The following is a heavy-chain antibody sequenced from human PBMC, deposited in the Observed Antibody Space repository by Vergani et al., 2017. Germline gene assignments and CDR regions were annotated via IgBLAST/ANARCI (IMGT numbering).Heavy chain of an antibody. CDR2: IYYSGST. CDR3: ARPSGYGYYYYGMDV. J-gene: IGHJ6*02. Sequence: QLQLQESGSGLVKPSQTLSLTCAVSGGSISSGGYSWSWIRQPPGKGLEWIGSIYYSGSTYYNPSLKSRVTISVDTSKNQFSLKLSSVTAADTAVYYCARPSGYGYYYYGMDVWGQGTTVTVSS. D-gene: IGHD5-12*01. V-gene: IGHV4-30-2*03. CDR1: GGSISSGGYS.